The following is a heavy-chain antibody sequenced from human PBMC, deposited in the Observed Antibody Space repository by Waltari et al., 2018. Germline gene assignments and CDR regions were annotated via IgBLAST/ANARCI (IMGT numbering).Heavy chain of an antibody. CDR2: VYNGNT. Sequence: QVQLVQSGAEVKKPGASVSVSCKSSGYTFSNSGISWVRQAPGQGLEWLGWVYNGNTKYAQNLQGRVTMTTDTSTNTAYMELRSLRSDDTAMYYCARDIDWNLDYWGQGTLVTVSS. CDR3: ARDIDWNLDY. D-gene: IGHD1-1*01. V-gene: IGHV1-18*01. CDR1: GYTFSNSG. J-gene: IGHJ4*02.